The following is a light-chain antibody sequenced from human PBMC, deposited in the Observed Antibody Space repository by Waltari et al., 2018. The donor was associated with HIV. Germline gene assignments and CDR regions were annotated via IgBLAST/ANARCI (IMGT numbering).Light chain of an antibody. V-gene: IGKV3-20*01. Sequence: IVLTQSPGPLSSSPGERATLPCRASQSVSSSYLAWYQQKPGQAPRLLIYGASSRATGIPDRFSGSGSGTDFTLNISRLEPEDFAVYYCQQYGSSPLTFGGGTKVEIK. CDR1: QSVSSSY. CDR3: QQYGSSPLT. CDR2: GAS. J-gene: IGKJ4*01.